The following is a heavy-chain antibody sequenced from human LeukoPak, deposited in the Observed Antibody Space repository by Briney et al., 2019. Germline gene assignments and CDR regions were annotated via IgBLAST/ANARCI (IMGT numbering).Heavy chain of an antibody. D-gene: IGHD6-6*01. CDR1: DYSISSGYY. CDR3: ARDRSVGVLPAPPFDF. J-gene: IGHJ4*02. CDR2: IYHSGST. Sequence: PSETLSLTCTVSDYSISSGYYWGWIRQPPGKGLEWIGSIYHSGSTYYNPSLKSRLTISADTSKNQFSLTLTSVTAADTAVYYCARDRSVGVLPAPPFDFWGQGTLVTVSS. V-gene: IGHV4-38-2*02.